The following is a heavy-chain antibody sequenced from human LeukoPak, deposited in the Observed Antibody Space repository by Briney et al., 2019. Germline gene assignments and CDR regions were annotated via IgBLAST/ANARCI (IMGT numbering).Heavy chain of an antibody. V-gene: IGHV4-39*07. Sequence: PSETLSLTCTVSGGSISSSSYYWGWIRQPPGKGLEWIGSIYYSGSTYYNPSLKSRVTISVDTSKNQFSLKLSPVTAADTAVYYCASRKYSSSSPIDYWGQGTLVTVSS. D-gene: IGHD6-6*01. CDR2: IYYSGST. J-gene: IGHJ4*02. CDR3: ASRKYSSSSPIDY. CDR1: GGSISSSSYY.